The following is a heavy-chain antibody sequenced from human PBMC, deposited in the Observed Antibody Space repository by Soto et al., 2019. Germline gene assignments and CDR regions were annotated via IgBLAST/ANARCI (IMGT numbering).Heavy chain of an antibody. J-gene: IGHJ4*02. Sequence: QVQLVQSGAEVKKPGASVKVSCRTSGYTFTHYYIHWVRQAPGQGLEWLGIINPASGSTNWEQDFQGRVTLTMDTATTTVYMELSGLRAEDTAIFYCARDLAAGDHWGQGTLVTVSS. CDR1: GYTFTHYY. D-gene: IGHD6-13*01. CDR2: INPASGST. CDR3: ARDLAAGDH. V-gene: IGHV1-46*01.